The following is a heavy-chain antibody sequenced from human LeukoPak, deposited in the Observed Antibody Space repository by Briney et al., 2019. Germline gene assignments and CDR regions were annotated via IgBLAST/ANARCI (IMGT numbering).Heavy chain of an antibody. V-gene: IGHV3-33*06. Sequence: GGSLRLSCAASGFTFSYYGMHWVRQAPGKGLEWVAIIWYDASNKYYANFVKGRFAISRGNSKNALYLEMNDLRDEDTAVYYCAKSYEETSSSSGPADYWGQGTLVIVSS. J-gene: IGHJ4*02. CDR2: IWYDASNK. CDR3: AKSYEETSSSSGPADY. D-gene: IGHD6-6*01. CDR1: GFTFSYYG.